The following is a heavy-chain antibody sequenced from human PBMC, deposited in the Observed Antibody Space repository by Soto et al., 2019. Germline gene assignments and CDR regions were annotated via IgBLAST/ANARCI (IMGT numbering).Heavy chain of an antibody. CDR1: GFTFSSYA. V-gene: IGHV3-23*01. CDR2: ISGSGGST. D-gene: IGHD3-3*01. J-gene: IGHJ4*02. Sequence: PGGSLRLSCAASGFTFSSYAMSWVRQTPGKGLEWVPAISGSGGSTYYADSVKGRFTISRDNSKNTLYLQMNSLRAEDTAVYYCSEDSIFGIFGYWGQGTLVTVSS. CDR3: SEDSIFGIFGY.